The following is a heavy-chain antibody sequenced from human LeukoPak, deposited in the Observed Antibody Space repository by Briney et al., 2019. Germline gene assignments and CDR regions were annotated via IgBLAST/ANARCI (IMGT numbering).Heavy chain of an antibody. Sequence: GGSLRLSCAASGFTFDDYAMHWVWQAPGKGLEWVSGISWNSGSIGYADSVKGRFTISRDNAKNSLYLQMNSLRAEDTALYYCAKDMGPSGDLAGDYWGQGTLVTVSS. V-gene: IGHV3-9*01. D-gene: IGHD4-17*01. J-gene: IGHJ4*02. CDR1: GFTFDDYA. CDR3: AKDMGPSGDLAGDY. CDR2: ISWNSGSI.